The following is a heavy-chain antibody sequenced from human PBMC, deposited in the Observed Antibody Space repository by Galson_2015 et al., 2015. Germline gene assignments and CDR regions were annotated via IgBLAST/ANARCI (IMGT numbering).Heavy chain of an antibody. D-gene: IGHD1-26*01. CDR2: IWYDGSNK. V-gene: IGHV3-33*01. CDR3: ARAQRERYYYMDV. J-gene: IGHJ6*03. CDR1: EFTFSSYG. Sequence: SLRLSCAASEFTFSSYGMHWVRQAPGKGLEWVAVIWYDGSNKYYADSVKGRFTISRDNSKNTLYLQMNSLRAEDTAVYYCARAQRERYYYMDVWGKGTTVTVSS.